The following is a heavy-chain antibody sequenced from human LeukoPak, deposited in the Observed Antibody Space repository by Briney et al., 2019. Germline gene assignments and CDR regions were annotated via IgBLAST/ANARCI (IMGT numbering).Heavy chain of an antibody. J-gene: IGHJ4*02. CDR1: GFSFSSNC. D-gene: IGHD3-10*01. V-gene: IGHV3-74*01. CDR2: ISIDGGDT. Sequence: HPGGPLRLSCAASGFSFSSNCMHWVRQAPGKGLVWVSRISIDGGDTVYADSVKGRFTVSRDNAKDTLYLQMNSLRVEDTAVYYCARGPYYAAGSFDYWGQGTLVTVSS. CDR3: ARGPYYAAGSFDY.